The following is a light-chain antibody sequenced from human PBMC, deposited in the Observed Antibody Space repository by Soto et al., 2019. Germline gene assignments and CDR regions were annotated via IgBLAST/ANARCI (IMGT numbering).Light chain of an antibody. V-gene: IGKV1-39*01. J-gene: IGKJ3*01. Sequence: DIQMTQSPSSLSASVGDRVTVTCRSSQSIGGYLKWYQQKPGKAPKLLMHAASTLQSEVQSRFSGSGSGTDYTLTISSLQPEDFATQCCQQSYSNPFTFGPGTQVESK. CDR1: QSIGGY. CDR3: QQSYSNPFT. CDR2: AAS.